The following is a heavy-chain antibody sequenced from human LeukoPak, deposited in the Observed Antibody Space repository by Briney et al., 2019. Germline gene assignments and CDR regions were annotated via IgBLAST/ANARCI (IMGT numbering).Heavy chain of an antibody. CDR1: GISLTNYA. CDR2: IYSGGST. Sequence: GGSLRLSCVVSGISLTNYAMTWVRQAPGKGLEWVSVIYSGGSTYYADSVKGRFTISRDNSKNTLYLQMNSLRAEDTAVYYCARARAERAYYYGMDVWGQGTTVTVSS. CDR3: ARARAERAYYYGMDV. J-gene: IGHJ6*02. D-gene: IGHD6-13*01. V-gene: IGHV3-66*01.